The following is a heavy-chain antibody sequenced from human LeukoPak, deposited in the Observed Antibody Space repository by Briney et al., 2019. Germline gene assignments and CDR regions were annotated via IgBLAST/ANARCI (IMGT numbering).Heavy chain of an antibody. CDR1: GFTFSSYE. Sequence: PGGSLRLSCAASGFTFSSYEMNWVRQAPGQGLEWVSYISSSGSTIYYADSVKGRFTISRDNAKNSLYLQMNSLRAEDTAVYYCARGSTTRILDAFDIWGQGTMVTVSS. J-gene: IGHJ3*02. V-gene: IGHV3-48*03. CDR2: ISSSGSTI. CDR3: ARGSTTRILDAFDI. D-gene: IGHD3-3*02.